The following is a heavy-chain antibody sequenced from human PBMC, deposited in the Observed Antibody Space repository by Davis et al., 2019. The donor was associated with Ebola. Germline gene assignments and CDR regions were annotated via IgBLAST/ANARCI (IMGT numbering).Heavy chain of an antibody. CDR2: IYPGDSDT. D-gene: IGHD3-22*01. Sequence: GESLKISCKGSGYSFTSYWIGWVRQMPGKGLEWMGIIYPGDSDTRYSPSFQGQVTISADKSISTAYLQWSSLKASDTAMYYCARSSDYYDSSGYEDFDYWGQGTLVTVSS. V-gene: IGHV5-51*01. CDR1: GYSFTSYW. CDR3: ARSSDYYDSSGYEDFDY. J-gene: IGHJ4*02.